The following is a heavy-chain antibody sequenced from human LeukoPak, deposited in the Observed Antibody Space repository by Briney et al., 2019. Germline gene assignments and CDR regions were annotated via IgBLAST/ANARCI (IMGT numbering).Heavy chain of an antibody. D-gene: IGHD2-15*01. V-gene: IGHV3-7*01. Sequence: GGSLRLSCAASGLTFGGYWMSWVRQAPGKGLEWVANIHPDGGVKNYVDSVKGRFTISRDNAANSLYLQVHSLSAEDTAVSYCASTFPYCSGGTCALGGQGTLVTVSS. CDR3: ASTFPYCSGGTCAL. J-gene: IGHJ4*02. CDR1: GLTFGGYW. CDR2: IHPDGGVK.